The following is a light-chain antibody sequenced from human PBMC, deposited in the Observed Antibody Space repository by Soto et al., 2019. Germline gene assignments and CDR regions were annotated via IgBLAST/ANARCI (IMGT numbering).Light chain of an antibody. Sequence: EIVMTQSPATLSVSPGERATLSCRASQSVSTKLAWYQHKPGQAPRLLIYGASTRATGIPARFSGSGSGTEFTLTISSLQSEDFAVYYCQQYNNWPPRYTFGQGTKLEIK. CDR1: QSVSTK. CDR2: GAS. J-gene: IGKJ2*01. CDR3: QQYNNWPPRYT. V-gene: IGKV3-15*01.